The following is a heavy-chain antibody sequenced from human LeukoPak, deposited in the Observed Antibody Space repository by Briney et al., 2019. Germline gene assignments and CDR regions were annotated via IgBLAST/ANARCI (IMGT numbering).Heavy chain of an antibody. V-gene: IGHV3-23*01. D-gene: IGHD2-2*01. J-gene: IGHJ4*02. CDR1: GFTFSSYA. CDR2: ISGSGGST. Sequence: GGSLRLSCAASGFTFSSYAMSWVRQAPGKGLEWVSAISGSGGSTYYADSVKGRFTISGDNSKNTLYLQMNSLRAEDTAVYYCAKVYCSSTSCECFDYWGQGTLVTVSS. CDR3: AKVYCSSTSCECFDY.